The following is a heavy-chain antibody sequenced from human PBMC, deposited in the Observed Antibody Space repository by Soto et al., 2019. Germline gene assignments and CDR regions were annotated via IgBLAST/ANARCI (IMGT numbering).Heavy chain of an antibody. CDR2: INPNSGGT. CDR3: ARGIYCISTSCPTLPFDY. V-gene: IGHV1-2*04. CDR1: GYTFTGYY. Sequence: RASLKVSCKASGYTFTGYYMHWVRQAPGQGLEWMGWINPNSGGTNYAQKFQGWVTMTRDTSISTAYMELSRLRSDDTAVYYCARGIYCISTSCPTLPFDYCGQGTLLTVSS. J-gene: IGHJ4*02. D-gene: IGHD2-2*01.